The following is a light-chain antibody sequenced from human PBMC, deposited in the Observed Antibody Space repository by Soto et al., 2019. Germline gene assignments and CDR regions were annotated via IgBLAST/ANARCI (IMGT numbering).Light chain of an antibody. CDR1: QSISSW. V-gene: IGKV1-5*01. J-gene: IGKJ1*01. Sequence: DIQMTQSPSTLSASVGDRVTITCRASQSISSWLAWYQQKPGKAPKLLIYDASSLESGVPSRFSGSGSGTDFTLIISSLQPDDVATYYCQQYNSYSGTFGQGTKVEI. CDR2: DAS. CDR3: QQYNSYSGT.